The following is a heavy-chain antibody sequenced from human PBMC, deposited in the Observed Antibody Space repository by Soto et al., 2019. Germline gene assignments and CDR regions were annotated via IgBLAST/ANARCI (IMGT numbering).Heavy chain of an antibody. Sequence: KPSETLSLTCTVSGGSISSSSYYWGWIRQPPGKGLEWIGSIYYSGSTYYNPSLKSRVTISVDTSKNQFSLKLSSVTAADTAVYYCARRGPIKQGKYNWFDPWGQGTLVT. CDR3: ARRGPIKQGKYNWFDP. V-gene: IGHV4-39*01. J-gene: IGHJ5*02. D-gene: IGHD2-21*01. CDR1: GGSISSSSYY. CDR2: IYYSGST.